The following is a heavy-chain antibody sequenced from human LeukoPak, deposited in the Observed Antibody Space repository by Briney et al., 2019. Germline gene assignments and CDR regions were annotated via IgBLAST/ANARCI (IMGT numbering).Heavy chain of an antibody. CDR2: TSSSSSYI. J-gene: IGHJ4*02. D-gene: IGHD6-19*01. CDR3: ARDVAVAGTGSGY. V-gene: IGHV3-21*01. Sequence: GGSLRLSCAASGFTFSSYSMNWVRQAPGKGLEWVSSTSSSSSYIYYADSVKGRFTISRDNAKNSLYLQMNSLRAEDTAVYYCARDVAVAGTGSGYWGQGTLVTVSS. CDR1: GFTFSSYS.